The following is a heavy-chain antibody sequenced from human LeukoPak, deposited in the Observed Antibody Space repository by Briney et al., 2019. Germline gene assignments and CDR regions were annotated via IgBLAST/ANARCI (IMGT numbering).Heavy chain of an antibody. CDR2: ISGSGGST. J-gene: IGHJ4*02. CDR3: AKDLDIVVVPAAIGLLRN. D-gene: IGHD2-2*02. Sequence: GGSLRLSCAASGFTFSSYAMSWVRQAPGKGLEWVSAISGSGGSTYYADSVKGRFTISRDNPKNTLYLQMNSLRAEDTAVYYCAKDLDIVVVPAAIGLLRNWGQGTLVTVSS. V-gene: IGHV3-23*01. CDR1: GFTFSSYA.